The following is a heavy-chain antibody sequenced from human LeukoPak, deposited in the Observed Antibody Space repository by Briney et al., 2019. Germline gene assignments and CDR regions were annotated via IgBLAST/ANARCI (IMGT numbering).Heavy chain of an antibody. Sequence: GASLGLSCAASGFTFSTHAMTWVRQAPGKGLEWVSTINESGGRTYYADSVKGRFTISRDNSKNTLFLQMNSLRAEDTAVYYCARGYSSNYYGIFDYWGQGTLVTVSS. CDR1: GFTFSTHA. V-gene: IGHV3-23*01. D-gene: IGHD4-11*01. CDR2: INESGGRT. J-gene: IGHJ4*02. CDR3: ARGYSSNYYGIFDY.